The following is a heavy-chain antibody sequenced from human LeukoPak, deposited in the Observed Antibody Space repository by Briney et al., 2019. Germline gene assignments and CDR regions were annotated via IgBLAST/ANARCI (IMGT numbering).Heavy chain of an antibody. CDR3: ARGIVEYQLLSGYYYYGMDV. V-gene: IGHV5-10-1*01. CDR1: GYSFTGYW. J-gene: IGHJ6*02. CDR2: IDPSDSYT. Sequence: KPGESLKISCKGSGYSFTGYWISWVRQMPGKGLEWMGRIDPSDSYTNYSPSFQGHVTISADKSISTAYLQWSSLKASDTAMYYCARGIVEYQLLSGYYYYGMDVWGQGTTVTVSS. D-gene: IGHD2-2*01.